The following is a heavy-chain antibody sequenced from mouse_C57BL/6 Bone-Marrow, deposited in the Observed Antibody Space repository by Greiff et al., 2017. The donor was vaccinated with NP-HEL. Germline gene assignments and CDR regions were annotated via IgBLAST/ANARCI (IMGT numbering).Heavy chain of an antibody. CDR3: ARLLLPFDY. CDR1: GFTFSSSG. J-gene: IGHJ2*01. D-gene: IGHD1-1*01. V-gene: IGHV5-6*02. CDR2: ISSGGSYT. Sequence: DVKLVESGGDLVKPGGSLKLSCAASGFTFSSSGMSWVRQTPDKRLEWVATISSGGSYTYYPASVKGRFTISRDNAKNTLYLQMSSLKSEDTAMYYCARLLLPFDYWGQGTTLTVSS.